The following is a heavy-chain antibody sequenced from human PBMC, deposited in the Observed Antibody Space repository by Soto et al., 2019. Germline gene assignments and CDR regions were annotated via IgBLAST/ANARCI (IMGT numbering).Heavy chain of an antibody. CDR3: ARGSGSYYYYYYGMDV. CDR1: GGSISSYY. D-gene: IGHD1-26*01. J-gene: IGHJ6*02. Sequence: QVQLQESGPGLVKPSETLSLTCTVSGGSISSYYWSWIRQPPGKGLEWIGYIYYSGSTNYNPSLNSRVTISVDTSKNQFSLKLSSVTAADTAVYYCARGSGSYYYYYYGMDVWGQGTTVTVSS. CDR2: IYYSGST. V-gene: IGHV4-59*01.